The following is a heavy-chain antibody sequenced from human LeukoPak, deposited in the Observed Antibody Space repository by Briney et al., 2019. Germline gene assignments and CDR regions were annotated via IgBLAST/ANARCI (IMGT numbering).Heavy chain of an antibody. Sequence: SEALSLTCTVSGYSISSGYYWGWIRPPPGKGLEWIGSIYHSGSTYYNPSLKSRVTISVDTSKNQFSLKLSSVTAADTAAYYCARMPGYSYYYMDVWGKGTTVTVSS. CDR2: IYHSGST. D-gene: IGHD5-18*01. J-gene: IGHJ6*03. CDR1: GYSISSGYY. CDR3: ARMPGYSYYYMDV. V-gene: IGHV4-38-2*02.